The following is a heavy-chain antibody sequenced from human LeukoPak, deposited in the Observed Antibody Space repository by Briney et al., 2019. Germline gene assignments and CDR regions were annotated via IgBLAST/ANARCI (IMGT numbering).Heavy chain of an antibody. CDR2: IDPSDSYT. Sequence: GESLRISCKGSGYSFTSYWISWVRQMPGKGLEWIGRIDPSDSYTNYSPSFQGHVTISADKSISTAYLQWSSLKASDTAMYYCASLSRYCSSTSCYLSWGQGTLVTVSS. CDR1: GYSFTSYW. D-gene: IGHD2-2*01. V-gene: IGHV5-10-1*01. CDR3: ASLSRYCSSTSCYLS. J-gene: IGHJ4*02.